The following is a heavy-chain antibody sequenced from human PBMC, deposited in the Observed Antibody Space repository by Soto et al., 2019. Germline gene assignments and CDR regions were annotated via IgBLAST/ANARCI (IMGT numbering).Heavy chain of an antibody. Sequence: SVKVSCKASGGTFSSYAISWVRQAPGQGLEWMGGIIPIFGTANYAQKFQGRVTITADESTSTAYMELSSLRSEDTAVYYCAREITVVVTAYFDYWGQGTLVTVSS. CDR3: AREITVVVTAYFDY. J-gene: IGHJ4*02. CDR1: GGTFSSYA. V-gene: IGHV1-69*13. CDR2: IIPIFGTA. D-gene: IGHD2-21*02.